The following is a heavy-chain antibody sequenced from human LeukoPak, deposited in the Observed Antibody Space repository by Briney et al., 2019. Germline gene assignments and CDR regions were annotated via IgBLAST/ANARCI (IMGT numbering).Heavy chain of an antibody. J-gene: IGHJ4*02. D-gene: IGHD3-10*01. Sequence: ASETLSLTCTVSGGSISSYYWSWIRRPPGKGLEWIGYIYYSGSTNYDPSLKSRVTISVDTSKNQFSLKLSSVTAADTAVYYCARDRTYYGSGSYHHYFDYWGQGTLVTVSS. CDR3: ARDRTYYGSGSYHHYFDY. CDR1: GGSISSYY. CDR2: IYYSGST. V-gene: IGHV4-59*01.